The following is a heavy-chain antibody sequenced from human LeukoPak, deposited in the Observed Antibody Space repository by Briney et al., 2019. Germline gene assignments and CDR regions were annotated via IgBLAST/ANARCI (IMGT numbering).Heavy chain of an antibody. V-gene: IGHV3-66*01. Sequence: GGSLRLSCAASGFTVSSNYMIWVRQAPGKGLEWVSVIYSGGSTYYADSVKGRFTISRDNSINTLYLQMNSLRVEDTALYYCAKDRLRFLIPHDWGQGTLVTVSS. D-gene: IGHD3-3*01. CDR3: AKDRLRFLIPHD. CDR1: GFTVSSNY. CDR2: IYSGGST. J-gene: IGHJ4*02.